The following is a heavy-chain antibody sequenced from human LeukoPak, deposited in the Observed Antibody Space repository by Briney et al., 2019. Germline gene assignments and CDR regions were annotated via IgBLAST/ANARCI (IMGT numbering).Heavy chain of an antibody. CDR2: INPNSGGT. J-gene: IGHJ5*02. CDR3: ARDLRLTSGSSGFDP. D-gene: IGHD1-26*01. Sequence: ASVKVSCKASGYXFTGYYIHWVRQAPGQGLEWMGWINPNSGGTNYAQKFQGRVTMTRDTSISTAYMELSRLTSDDTAVYYCARDLRLTSGSSGFDPWGQGTLVTVSS. V-gene: IGHV1-2*02. CDR1: GYXFTGYY.